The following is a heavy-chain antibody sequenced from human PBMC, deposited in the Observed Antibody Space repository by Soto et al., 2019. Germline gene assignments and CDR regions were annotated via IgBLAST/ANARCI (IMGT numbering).Heavy chain of an antibody. D-gene: IGHD2-2*01. CDR2: IIPIPGTA. J-gene: IGHJ6*02. Sequence: QVQLVQSGAEVKKPGSSVKVSCKASGGTFGSYAISWVRQAPGQGLEWMGGIIPIPGTANYAQKFQGRVTIAADESTSTAYMELSSLRSEDTAVYYCARSQGSSTSLEIYYYSYYGMEVWGHGTTVTVSS. V-gene: IGHV1-69*01. CDR1: GGTFGSYA. CDR3: ARSQGSSTSLEIYYYSYYGMEV.